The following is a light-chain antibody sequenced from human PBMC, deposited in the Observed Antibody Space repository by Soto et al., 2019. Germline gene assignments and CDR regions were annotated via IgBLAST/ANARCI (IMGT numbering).Light chain of an antibody. V-gene: IGKV1-5*01. CDR2: QAS. J-gene: IGKJ1*01. Sequence: DIQITQSPSTLSASVGDRVTITCRASQRISIWLAWYQQKPGKPPKLLIYQASSLQSGVPARFSGSGSGTEFSLTISSLQPDDFATYFCQQYNSYSWTFGQGTKVEIK. CDR1: QRISIW. CDR3: QQYNSYSWT.